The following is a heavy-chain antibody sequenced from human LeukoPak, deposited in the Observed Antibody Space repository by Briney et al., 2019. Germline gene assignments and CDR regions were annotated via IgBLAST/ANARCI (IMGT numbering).Heavy chain of an antibody. D-gene: IGHD3-22*01. J-gene: IGHJ4*02. CDR3: ARRAGDYSHPYDY. Sequence: GGSLRLSCTVSGFTVSGNSMSWVRQAPGKGLEWVSFIYSGGNTHYSDSVKGRFTISRDNSKNTMYLQMNSLRAEDTAVYYCARRAGDYSHPYDYWGQGTLVTVSS. CDR2: IYSGGNT. V-gene: IGHV3-53*01. CDR1: GFTVSGNS.